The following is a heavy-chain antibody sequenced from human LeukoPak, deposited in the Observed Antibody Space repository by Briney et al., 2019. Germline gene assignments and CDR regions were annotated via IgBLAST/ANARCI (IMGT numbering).Heavy chain of an antibody. D-gene: IGHD2-15*01. J-gene: IGHJ5*02. CDR2: INHSGST. CDR1: GGSFSGYY. CDR3: ARAYCSGGSCYFLRRYWFDP. V-gene: IGHV4-34*01. Sequence: SSETLSLTCAVYGGSFSGYYWSWIRQPPGKGLEWIGEINHSGSTNYNPSLKSRVTISVDTSKNQFSLKLSSVTAADTAVYYCARAYCSGGSCYFLRRYWFDPWGQGTLVTVSS.